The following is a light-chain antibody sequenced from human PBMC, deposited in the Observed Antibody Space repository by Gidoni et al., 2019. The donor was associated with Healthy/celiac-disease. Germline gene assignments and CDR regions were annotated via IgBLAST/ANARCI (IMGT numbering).Light chain of an antibody. CDR1: QSVSSY. CDR3: QQRSNWPLT. Sequence: VLTQSPATLSLSPGERATLSCRASQSVSSYLAWYQQKPGQAPRLLIYDASNRATGIPARFSGSGSGTDFTLTISSLEPEDFAVYYCQQRSNWPLTFXGXTKVEIK. CDR2: DAS. V-gene: IGKV3-11*01. J-gene: IGKJ4*01.